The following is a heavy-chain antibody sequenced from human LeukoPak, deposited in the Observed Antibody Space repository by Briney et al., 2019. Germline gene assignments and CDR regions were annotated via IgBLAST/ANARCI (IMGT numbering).Heavy chain of an antibody. J-gene: IGHJ4*02. D-gene: IGHD4-17*01. CDR2: IYHSGST. Sequence: SETLSLTYTVSGYSISSGYYWGWIRQPPGKGLEWIGSIYHSGSTYYNPSLKSRVTISVDTSKNQFSLKLSSVTAADTAVYYCARELAYGDYNYFDYWGQGTLVTVSS. CDR1: GYSISSGYY. V-gene: IGHV4-38-2*02. CDR3: ARELAYGDYNYFDY.